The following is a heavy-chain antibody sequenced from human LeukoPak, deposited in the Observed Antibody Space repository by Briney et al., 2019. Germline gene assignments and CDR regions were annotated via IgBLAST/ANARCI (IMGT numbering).Heavy chain of an antibody. V-gene: IGHV4-39*01. J-gene: IGHJ6*02. Sequence: PSETLSLACTLSGASTSSSKHFWAWIRQPPGKGLEWIGRIYYSGSTYYNPSLKSRLTISMDTSKNQFSLKLNSVTAADTAVYYCARHWAYYDILTGTYGMVVEGQGTMVTVSS. CDR2: IYYSGST. D-gene: IGHD3-9*01. CDR3: ARHWAYYDILTGTYGMVV. CDR1: GASTSSSKHF.